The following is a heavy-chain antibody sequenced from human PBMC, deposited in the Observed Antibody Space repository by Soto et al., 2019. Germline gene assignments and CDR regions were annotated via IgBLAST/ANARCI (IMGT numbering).Heavy chain of an antibody. CDR1: GFTFSSYA. J-gene: IGHJ6*02. V-gene: IGHV3-23*01. D-gene: IGHD2-15*01. CDR3: AKNFRYCSGGSCYAYYYGMDV. Sequence: GGSLRLSCAASGFTFSSYAMSWVRQAPGKGLEWVSAISGSGGSTYYADSVKGRFTISRDNSKNTLYLQMNSLRAEDTAVYYCAKNFRYCSGGSCYAYYYGMDVWGQGTTVTVSS. CDR2: ISGSGGST.